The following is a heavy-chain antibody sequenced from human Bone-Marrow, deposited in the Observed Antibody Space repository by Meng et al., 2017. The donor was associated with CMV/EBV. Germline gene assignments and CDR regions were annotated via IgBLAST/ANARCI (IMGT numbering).Heavy chain of an antibody. D-gene: IGHD5-24*01. CDR1: GFTFRTYN. V-gene: IGHV3-21*01. Sequence: LSLTCAASGFTFRTYNMKWVRQAPGKGLEWVSSITISSTNIYYADSVKGRFTVSRDNAKNSLYLQMNSLRAEDMAVYYCARGRWMATVYANYFDYWGQGTLVTVSS. CDR3: ARGRWMATVYANYFDY. J-gene: IGHJ4*02. CDR2: ITISSTNI.